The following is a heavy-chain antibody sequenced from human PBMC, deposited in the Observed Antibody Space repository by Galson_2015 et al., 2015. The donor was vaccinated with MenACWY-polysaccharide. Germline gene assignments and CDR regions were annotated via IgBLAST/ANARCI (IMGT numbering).Heavy chain of an antibody. CDR2: IYSSGST. V-gene: IGHV4-61*02. CDR3: TRRAVVAGDDIDS. J-gene: IGHJ4*02. CDR1: GGSISSAYHY. Sequence: PLSLTCTVSGGSISSAYHYWNWIRQPAGKGLEWIGRIYSSGSTNYHPSLESRVTILVDTSKNQFSLKLSSVTAADTAVCYCTRRAVVAGDDIDSWGQGTLVTVSS. D-gene: IGHD6-19*01.